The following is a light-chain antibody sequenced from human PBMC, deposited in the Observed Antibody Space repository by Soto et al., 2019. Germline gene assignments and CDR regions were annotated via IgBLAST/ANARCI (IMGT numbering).Light chain of an antibody. V-gene: IGLV2-14*01. Sequence: QSALTQPASVSVSPGQSITISCTGTSSDIGPYNYVSWYQHHPGTAPKLLIYGVTQRPSGISYRFSGSKSGNTASLTISGLQAEDEAVYFCSSYTTTSTLVFGGGTKLTVL. CDR1: SSDIGPYNY. CDR3: SSYTTTSTLV. J-gene: IGLJ3*02. CDR2: GVT.